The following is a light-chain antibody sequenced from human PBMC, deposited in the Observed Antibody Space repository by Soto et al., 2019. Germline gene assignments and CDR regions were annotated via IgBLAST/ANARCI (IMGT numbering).Light chain of an antibody. V-gene: IGKV3-11*01. Sequence: EIVLTQSPATLSLSPGERATLSCRASQSVSSYLAWYQQEPGQAPRLLIYDASNRATGIPARFSGSGSGTDFTLTISSLEPEDFAVYYCQQRSSWPRTFGRGTKLEIK. CDR2: DAS. CDR1: QSVSSY. J-gene: IGKJ1*01. CDR3: QQRSSWPRT.